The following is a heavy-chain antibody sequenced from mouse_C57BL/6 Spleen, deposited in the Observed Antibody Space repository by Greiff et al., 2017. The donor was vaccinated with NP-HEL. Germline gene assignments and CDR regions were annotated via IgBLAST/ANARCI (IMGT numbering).Heavy chain of an antibody. Sequence: QVQLQQSGAELVRPGTSVKMSCKASGYTFTNYWIGWAKQRPGHGLEWIGDIYPGGGYTNYNEKFKGKATLTADKSSSTDYMQFSSLTSEDSAIYYCATRGYYGSSYENAMDYWGQGTSVTVSS. CDR2: IYPGGGYT. CDR3: ATRGYYGSSYENAMDY. J-gene: IGHJ4*01. CDR1: GYTFTNYW. D-gene: IGHD1-1*01. V-gene: IGHV1-63*01.